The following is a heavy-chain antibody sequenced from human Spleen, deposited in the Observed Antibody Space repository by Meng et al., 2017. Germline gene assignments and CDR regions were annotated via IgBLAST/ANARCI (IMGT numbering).Heavy chain of an antibody. CDR2: IYQSGST. CDR1: GYSITGSYN. V-gene: IGHV4-38-2*01. CDR3: ARMSGYHSYSFDY. J-gene: IGHJ4*02. Sequence: GSLRLSCAVSGYSITGSYNWGWIRQSPGKGLEWIGSIYQSGSTNYNPSLKSRVTISVDTSKNQFSLKLRSVTAADTAVYYCARMSGYHSYSFDYWGQGTLVTVSS. D-gene: IGHD5-12*01.